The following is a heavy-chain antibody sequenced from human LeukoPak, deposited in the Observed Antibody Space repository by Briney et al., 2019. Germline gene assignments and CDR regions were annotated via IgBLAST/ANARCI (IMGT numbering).Heavy chain of an antibody. CDR1: GGSISSGDHY. Sequence: SETLSLTCTVSGGSISSGDHYWSWIRQPPGKGLEWIASGDYSGGTYYNPSLESRVAISADMSKNQFSLKLTSVTGADTAVYYCAGERGEEYSSGWYKRNYFDNWGQGIRVTVSS. J-gene: IGHJ4*02. CDR3: AGERGEEYSSGWYKRNYFDN. CDR2: GDYSGGT. D-gene: IGHD6-19*01. V-gene: IGHV4-39*07.